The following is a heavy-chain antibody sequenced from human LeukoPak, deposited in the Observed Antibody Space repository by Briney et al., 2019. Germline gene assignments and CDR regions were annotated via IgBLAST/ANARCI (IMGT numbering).Heavy chain of an antibody. Sequence: GGSLRLSCAASGFTFSSYAMSWVRQAPGKGLEWISAISGSGTTTCYADSVKGLFTISRDNSKNTLYLQMNGLRAEDTAIYYCATYRRGYHDTNESYYFDYWGQGTLVTVSS. D-gene: IGHD2-8*01. CDR2: ISGSGTTT. CDR1: GFTFSSYA. V-gene: IGHV3-23*01. CDR3: ATYRRGYHDTNESYYFDY. J-gene: IGHJ4*02.